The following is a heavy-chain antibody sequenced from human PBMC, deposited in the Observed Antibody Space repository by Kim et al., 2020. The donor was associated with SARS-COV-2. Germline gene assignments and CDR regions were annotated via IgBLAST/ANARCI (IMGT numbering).Heavy chain of an antibody. CDR3: AKDQGRVMVYAWY. CDR1: GFTFSSYA. Sequence: GGSLRLSCAASGFTFSSYAMSWVRQAPGKGLEWVSAISGSGGSTYYADSVKGRFTISRDNSKNTLYLQMKSLRAVDTAVYYCAKDQGRVMVYAWYWGQGTLVTVSS. V-gene: IGHV3-23*01. J-gene: IGHJ4*02. D-gene: IGHD2-8*01. CDR2: ISGSGGST.